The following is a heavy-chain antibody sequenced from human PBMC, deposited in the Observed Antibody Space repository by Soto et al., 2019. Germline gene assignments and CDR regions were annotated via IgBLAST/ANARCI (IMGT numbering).Heavy chain of an antibody. J-gene: IGHJ3*02. CDR2: IYYSGST. Sequence: SETLSLTCTVSGGSISSYYWSWIRQPPGKGLEWIGYIYYSGSTNYNPSLKSRVTISVDTSKNQFSLKLSSVTAADTAVYYCARGSPVGSYAFDIWGQGTMVPVSS. D-gene: IGHD2-2*03. V-gene: IGHV4-59*01. CDR1: GGSISSYY. CDR3: ARGSPVGSYAFDI.